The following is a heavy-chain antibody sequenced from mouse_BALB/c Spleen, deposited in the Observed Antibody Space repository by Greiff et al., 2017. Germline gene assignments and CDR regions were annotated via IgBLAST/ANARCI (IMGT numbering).Heavy chain of an antibody. V-gene: IGHV7-3*02. CDR3: ARDRDAKDY. Sequence: DVQLVESGGGLVQPGGSLRLSCATSGFTFTDYYMSWVRQPPGKALEWLGFIRNKANGYTTEYSASVKGRFTISRDNSQSILYLQMNTLRAEDSATYYCARDRDAKDYWGQGTSVTVSS. CDR2: IRNKANGYTT. J-gene: IGHJ4*01. CDR1: GFTFTDYY.